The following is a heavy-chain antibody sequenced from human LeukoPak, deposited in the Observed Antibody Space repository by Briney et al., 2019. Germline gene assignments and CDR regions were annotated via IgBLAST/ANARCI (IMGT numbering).Heavy chain of an antibody. J-gene: IGHJ4*02. Sequence: PGGSLRLPCSASGFTFSTYAMHWVRQAPGKGLESVSTISSNGGSTYYAYSVKGRFTISRDNSMNTLYLQMSSLTAEDTAVYYCLKVPNYSSGYWGQGTLVTVSS. V-gene: IGHV3-64D*09. CDR3: LKVPNYSSGY. D-gene: IGHD6-25*01. CDR1: GFTFSTYA. CDR2: ISSNGGST.